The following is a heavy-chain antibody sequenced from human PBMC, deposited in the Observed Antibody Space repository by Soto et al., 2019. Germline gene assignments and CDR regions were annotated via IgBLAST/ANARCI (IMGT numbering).Heavy chain of an antibody. D-gene: IGHD2-2*01. Sequence: ASVKVACKASGYTFTSYYMHWVRQDPGQGLEWMGIINPSGGSTSYAQKFQGRVTMTRDTSTSTVYMELSSLRSEDTAVYYCAREGGLRGPYCSSTSCLRGPFDYWGQGTLVTVSS. J-gene: IGHJ4*02. CDR3: AREGGLRGPYCSSTSCLRGPFDY. V-gene: IGHV1-46*01. CDR2: INPSGGST. CDR1: GYTFTSYY.